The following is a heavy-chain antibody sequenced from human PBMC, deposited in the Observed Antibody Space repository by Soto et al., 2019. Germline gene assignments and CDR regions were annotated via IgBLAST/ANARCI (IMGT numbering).Heavy chain of an antibody. Sequence: EVQLVESGGGLVQPGGSLSLSCAASGFTFSSYSMNWVRQAPGKGLEWGSYISSSSSTIYYADSVRGRFTIPRDTAKNSLYLQMHSQRDEDTAVYYCAREGGSLNWFDPWGQGTLVTVSS. D-gene: IGHD1-26*01. CDR1: GFTFSSYS. CDR2: ISSSSSTI. V-gene: IGHV3-48*02. J-gene: IGHJ5*02. CDR3: AREGGSLNWFDP.